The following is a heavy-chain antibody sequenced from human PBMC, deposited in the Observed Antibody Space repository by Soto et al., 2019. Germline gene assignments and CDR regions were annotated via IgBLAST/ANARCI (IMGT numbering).Heavy chain of an antibody. J-gene: IGHJ4*02. CDR3: ARDLGSTTTEGDY. Sequence: QVQLVESGGGVVQPGRSLRLSCAASGFIFSSYGMYWVRQAPGKGLEWVAVIWYDGSNKYYADSVKGRFTISRDNSKNPLYLQMNSLRAEDTAGYYFARDLGSTTTEGDYWGQGTLVTVSS. D-gene: IGHD4-17*01. V-gene: IGHV3-33*01. CDR1: GFIFSSYG. CDR2: IWYDGSNK.